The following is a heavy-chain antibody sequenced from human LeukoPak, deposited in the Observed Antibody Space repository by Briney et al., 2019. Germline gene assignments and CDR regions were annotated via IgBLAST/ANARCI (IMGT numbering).Heavy chain of an antibody. J-gene: IGHJ6*03. CDR1: GYTFTGYY. CDR2: INPNSGGT. D-gene: IGHD3-10*01. V-gene: IGHV1-2*02. Sequence: ASVKVSCKASGYTFTGYYMHWVRQAPGQGLEWMGWINPNSGGTNYAQKFQGRVTMTRDMSTSTVYMELSSLRSEDTAVYYCARDWDYYGSGTVYYMDVWGKGTTVTVSS. CDR3: ARDWDYYGSGTVYYMDV.